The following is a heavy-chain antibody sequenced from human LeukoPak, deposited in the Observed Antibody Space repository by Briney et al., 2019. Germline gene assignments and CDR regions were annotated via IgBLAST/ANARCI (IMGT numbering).Heavy chain of an antibody. CDR2: ISSTGST. J-gene: IGHJ4*02. CDR1: GGSISSGGHY. V-gene: IGHV4-61*02. D-gene: IGHD3-10*01. Sequence: SQTLSLTCTVSGGSISSGGHYWRWFRQPARKELEYLGRISSTGSTNYNPSLRSRVTISADTSKNHFSLKLTSVTAADTGVYYCARDQTYSGSGMYTYFDYWGQGSLLTVSS. CDR3: ARDQTYSGSGMYTYFDY.